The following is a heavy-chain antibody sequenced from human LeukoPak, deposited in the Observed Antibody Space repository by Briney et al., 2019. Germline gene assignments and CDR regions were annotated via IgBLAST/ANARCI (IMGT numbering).Heavy chain of an antibody. CDR3: ASSTTLVTPFYY. J-gene: IGHJ4*02. CDR1: GCTFSSYA. CDR2: IIPILGIA. D-gene: IGHD4-23*01. V-gene: IGHV1-69*04. Sequence: GSSVKVSCKACGCTFSSYAISWVPQAPGQGLEWMGRIIPILGIANYAQKFQGRVTITADKSTSTAYMELSSLRSEDTAVYYCASSTTLVTPFYYWGQGTLVSVSS.